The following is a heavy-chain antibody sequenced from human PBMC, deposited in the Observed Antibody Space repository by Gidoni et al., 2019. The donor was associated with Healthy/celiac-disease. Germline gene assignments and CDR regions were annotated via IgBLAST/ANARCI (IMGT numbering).Heavy chain of an antibody. Sequence: QVQLQESGPGLVKPSETLSLPCTVSGGSISSYYWRWIRQPPGKGLEWIGYIYYSGSTNYNPSLKSRVTISVDTSKNQFSLKLSSVTAADTAVYYCARVSGTVVPAATGGNYYYYYGMDVWGQGTTVTVSS. D-gene: IGHD2-2*01. CDR3: ARVSGTVVPAATGGNYYYYYGMDV. J-gene: IGHJ6*02. V-gene: IGHV4-59*01. CDR2: IYYSGST. CDR1: GGSISSYY.